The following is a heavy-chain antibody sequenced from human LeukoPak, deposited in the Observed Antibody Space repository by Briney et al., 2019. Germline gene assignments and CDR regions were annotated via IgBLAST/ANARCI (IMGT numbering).Heavy chain of an antibody. CDR2: ISWNSGSL. V-gene: IGHV3-9*01. CDR1: GFTFGGSA. CDR3: AKEGSVCTNGICRYFDY. J-gene: IGHJ4*02. D-gene: IGHD2-8*01. Sequence: GGSLRLSCAASGFTFGGSAMHWVRQAPGKGLEWVSGISWNSGSLDYADCVKGRFTISRDNAKNSLYLQMDSLRAEDTASYYCAKEGSVCTNGICRYFDYWGQGTLVTVSS.